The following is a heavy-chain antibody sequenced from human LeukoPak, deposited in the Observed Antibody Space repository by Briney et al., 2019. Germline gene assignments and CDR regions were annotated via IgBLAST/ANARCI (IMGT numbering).Heavy chain of an antibody. CDR3: ARTWNYGSETLGMDV. CDR1: GGSISTSNYY. V-gene: IGHV4-39*07. J-gene: IGHJ6*03. CDR2: IFYSGST. Sequence: PSETLSLTCTVSGGSISTSNYYWGWIRQPPGKGLEWIGNIFYSGSTYYSPSLRSRVTISLDTSRNQFSLKLSSVTAADTAVYYCARTWNYGSETLGMDVWGKGTTVTISS. D-gene: IGHD3-10*01.